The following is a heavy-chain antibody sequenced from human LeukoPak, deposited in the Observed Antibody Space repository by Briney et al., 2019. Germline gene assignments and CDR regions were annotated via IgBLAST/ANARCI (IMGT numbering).Heavy chain of an antibody. CDR3: ARASKRKGYYYDSSGFQSVDWFDP. J-gene: IGHJ5*02. V-gene: IGHV4-59*01. CDR2: IYYSGST. CDR1: GGSISSYY. D-gene: IGHD3-22*01. Sequence: SETLSLTCTVSGGSISSYYWSWIRQPPGKGLEWIGYIYYSGSTNYNPSLKSRVTISVDTSKNQFSLKLSSVTAADTAVYYCARASKRKGYYYDSSGFQSVDWFDPWGQGTLVTVSS.